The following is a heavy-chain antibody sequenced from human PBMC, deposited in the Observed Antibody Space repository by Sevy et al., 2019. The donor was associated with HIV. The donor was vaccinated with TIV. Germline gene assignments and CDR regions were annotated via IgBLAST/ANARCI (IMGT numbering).Heavy chain of an antibody. D-gene: IGHD2-15*01. V-gene: IGHV3-15*01. Sequence: GGSLRLSCAASGFTFSNAWMSWVRQAPGKGLEWVGRIKSKTDGGTTDYATPVKGRFTISRDDSKNTLYLQMNSLKTEDTAVYYCTTDTPRYPGPYNWFDPWGQGTLVTVSS. J-gene: IGHJ5*02. CDR1: GFTFSNAW. CDR3: TTDTPRYPGPYNWFDP. CDR2: IKSKTDGGTT.